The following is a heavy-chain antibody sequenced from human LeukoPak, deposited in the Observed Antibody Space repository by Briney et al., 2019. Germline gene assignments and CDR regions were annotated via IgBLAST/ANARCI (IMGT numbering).Heavy chain of an antibody. Sequence: GGSLRLSCAASGFTFSSYAMSWVRQAPGKELEWVSGISGSGSTTYYADSVKGRFTISRDNSKNTVYLQMNSLRAEDTAIYYCAKGPQWELPHFDYWGQGTLVTVSS. CDR3: AKGPQWELPHFDY. D-gene: IGHD1-26*01. V-gene: IGHV3-23*01. CDR1: GFTFSSYA. CDR2: ISGSGSTT. J-gene: IGHJ4*02.